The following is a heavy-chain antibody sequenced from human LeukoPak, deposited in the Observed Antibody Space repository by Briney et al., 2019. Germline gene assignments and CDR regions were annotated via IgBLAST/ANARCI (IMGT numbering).Heavy chain of an antibody. Sequence: GGSLRLSCAASEFTFARYAMNWVRQAPGKGLEWVSYISSSSFKIGYADSVKGRFTISRDNSKNSLYLQMDSLRVEDTAVYYCVRDPSYGSSWYYYMDVWGKGTTVTVSS. J-gene: IGHJ6*03. CDR3: VRDPSYGSSWYYYMDV. D-gene: IGHD6-13*01. CDR2: ISSSSFKI. CDR1: EFTFARYA. V-gene: IGHV3-48*04.